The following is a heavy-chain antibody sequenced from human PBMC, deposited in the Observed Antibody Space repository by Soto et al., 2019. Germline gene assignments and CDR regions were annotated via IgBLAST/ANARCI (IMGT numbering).Heavy chain of an antibody. D-gene: IGHD1-26*01. CDR1: GYTFTSYG. CDR3: AGVLKAPVGHNSFDP. Sequence: ASVKVSCKASGYTFTSYGISWVRQAPGQGLEWMGWISAYNGNTNYAQKLQGRVTMTTDTSTSTAYMELRSLRSDDTAVYYCAGVLKAPVGHNSFDPWVQGTLVTVSS. CDR2: ISAYNGNT. J-gene: IGHJ5*02. V-gene: IGHV1-18*01.